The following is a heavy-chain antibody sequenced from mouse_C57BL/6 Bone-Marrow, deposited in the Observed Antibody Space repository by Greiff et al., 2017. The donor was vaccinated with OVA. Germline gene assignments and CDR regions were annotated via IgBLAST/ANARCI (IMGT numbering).Heavy chain of an antibody. CDR2: ILPSIGRT. J-gene: IGHJ1*03. CDR3: SRRYYGSSYWYFDV. V-gene: IGHV15-2*01. Sequence: QVHVKQSGSELRSPGSSVKLSCKDFDSDVFLIAYMSWVRQKPGHGFEWIGGILPSIGRTIYGEKFEDKATLDADTLSNTAYLELNRLTSEDSAIYYCSRRYYGSSYWYFDVWGTGTTVTVSS. D-gene: IGHD1-1*01. CDR1: DSDVFLIAY.